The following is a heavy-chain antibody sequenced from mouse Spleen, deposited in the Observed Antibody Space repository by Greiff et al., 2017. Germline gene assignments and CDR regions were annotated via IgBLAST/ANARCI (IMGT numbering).Heavy chain of an antibody. CDR2: ISSGGGST. V-gene: IGHV5-12-1*01. CDR1: GFAFSSYD. Sequence: EVHLVESGGGLVKPGGSLKLSCAASGFAFSSYDMSWVRQTPEKRLEWVAYISSGGGSTYYPDTVKGQFTISRDNAKNTLYLQMSSLKSEDTAMYYCARHPSNYYGSSFGFDYWGQGTTLTVSS. D-gene: IGHD1-1*01. CDR3: ARHPSNYYGSSFGFDY. J-gene: IGHJ2*01.